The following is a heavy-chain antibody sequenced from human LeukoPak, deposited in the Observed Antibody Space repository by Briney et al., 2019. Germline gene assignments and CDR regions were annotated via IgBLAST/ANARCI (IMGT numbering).Heavy chain of an antibody. CDR2: IIPILGIA. Sequence: SVKVSCKASGGTFSSYAISWVRQAPGQGLEWMGRIIPILGIANYAQKFRGRVTITADKSTSTVYMEVSSLRSEDTAMYYCARPSESGGSVFDPLRLDVWGQGTTVTVSS. V-gene: IGHV1-69*04. J-gene: IGHJ6*02. CDR3: ARPSESGGSVFDPLRLDV. CDR1: GGTFSSYA. D-gene: IGHD3-9*01.